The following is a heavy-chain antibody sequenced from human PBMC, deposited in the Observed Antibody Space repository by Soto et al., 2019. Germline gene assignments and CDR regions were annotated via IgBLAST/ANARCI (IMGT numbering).Heavy chain of an antibody. V-gene: IGHV3-48*03. CDR1: GFIFSNYE. CDR3: DNLRVATSKDY. J-gene: IGHJ4*02. CDR2: ISNSGNTI. D-gene: IGHD5-12*01. Sequence: PGGSLRLSCAASGFIFSNYEMNWVRQAPGKGLEWVSYISNSGNTIYYADSVKGRFIISRDNAKSSLYLRMNSLRAEDTAVYYCDNLRVATSKDYWGQGTPVTVSS.